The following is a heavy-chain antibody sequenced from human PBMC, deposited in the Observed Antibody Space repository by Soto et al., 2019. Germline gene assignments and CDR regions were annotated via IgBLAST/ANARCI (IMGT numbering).Heavy chain of an antibody. D-gene: IGHD3-10*01. Sequence: SETLSLTCTVSGGSISSYYWSWIRQPPGKGLEWIGYIYYSGSTYYNPSLKSRVTISVDTSKNQFSLKLSSVTAADTAVYYCAREVRMVRAHNWFDPWGQGTLVTVSS. CDR1: GGSISSYY. CDR3: AREVRMVRAHNWFDP. CDR2: IYYSGST. V-gene: IGHV4-59*12. J-gene: IGHJ5*02.